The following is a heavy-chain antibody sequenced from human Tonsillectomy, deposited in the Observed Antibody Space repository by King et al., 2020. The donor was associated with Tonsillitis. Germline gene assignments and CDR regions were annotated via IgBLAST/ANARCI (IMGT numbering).Heavy chain of an antibody. V-gene: IGHV3-20*04. CDR2: YIWNGGST. D-gene: IGHD5-12*01. Sequence: VQLVESGGGVVRPGGSLRLSCAASGFTFGDYGMSWVRQAPGKGLEWVSGYIWNGGSTDYADSVKGRFTISRDNAKNSLYLQINSLRAEDTALDYCARDPGVATIWDRPIDYWGQGTLVTVSS. CDR3: ARDPGVATIWDRPIDY. CDR1: GFTFGDYG. J-gene: IGHJ4*02.